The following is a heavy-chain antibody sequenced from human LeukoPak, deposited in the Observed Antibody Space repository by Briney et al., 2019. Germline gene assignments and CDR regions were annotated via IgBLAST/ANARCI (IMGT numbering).Heavy chain of an antibody. J-gene: IGHJ4*02. CDR3: ARSQYDFWSGYYRY. D-gene: IGHD3-3*01. Sequence: SETPSLTCTVSGGSISSYYWSWIRQPPGKGLEWIGYIYYSGSTNYNPSLKSRVTISVDTSKNQFSLKLSSVTAADTAVYYCARSQYDFWSGYYRYWGQGTLVTVSS. CDR2: IYYSGST. V-gene: IGHV4-59*01. CDR1: GGSISSYY.